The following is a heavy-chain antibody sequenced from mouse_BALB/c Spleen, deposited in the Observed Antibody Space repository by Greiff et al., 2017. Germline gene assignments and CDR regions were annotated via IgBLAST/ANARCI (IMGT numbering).Heavy chain of an antibody. Sequence: EVQGVESGGGLVQPGGSLKLSCAASGFTFSSYGMSWVRQTPDKRLELVATINSNGGSTYYPDSVKGRFTISRDNAKNTLYLQMSSLKSEDTAMYYCARDRAYTATDYFDYWGQGTTLTVSS. J-gene: IGHJ2*01. D-gene: IGHD1-2*01. CDR1: GFTFSSYG. CDR2: INSNGGST. CDR3: ARDRAYTATDYFDY. V-gene: IGHV5-6-3*01.